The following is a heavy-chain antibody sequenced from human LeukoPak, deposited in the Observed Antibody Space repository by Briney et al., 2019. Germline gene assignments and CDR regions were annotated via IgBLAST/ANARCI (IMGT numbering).Heavy chain of an antibody. J-gene: IGHJ4*02. CDR2: IIPIFGTA. D-gene: IGHD3-10*01. Sequence: GSSVKVSCKASGGTFSSYAISWVRQAPGQGLEWMGRIIPIFGTANYAQKFQGRVTITTDESTRTAYMELSSLRSEDTAVYYCARVSGGSGSYGDFDYWGQGTLVTVSS. V-gene: IGHV1-69*05. CDR3: ARVSGGSGSYGDFDY. CDR1: GGTFSSYA.